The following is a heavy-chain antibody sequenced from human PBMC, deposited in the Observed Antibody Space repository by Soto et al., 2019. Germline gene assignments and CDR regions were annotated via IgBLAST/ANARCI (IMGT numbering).Heavy chain of an antibody. CDR1: GFTFSSYN. CDR3: AREARGFDY. CDR2: ISGTGSTT. D-gene: IGHD3-10*01. Sequence: EVQLVESGGGSIQTGGSLRLSCAASGFTFSSYNMNWVRQAPGKGLEWISYISGTGSTTYYADSVKGRFTTSRDNAKNSLFLQMNSLRDEDTAVYYCAREARGFDYWGQGTLVTVSS. V-gene: IGHV3-48*02. J-gene: IGHJ4*02.